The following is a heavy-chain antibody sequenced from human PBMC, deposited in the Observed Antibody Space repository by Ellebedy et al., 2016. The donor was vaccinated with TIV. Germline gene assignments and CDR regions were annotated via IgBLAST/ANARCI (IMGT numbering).Heavy chain of an antibody. Sequence: KVSXXGSGYSFISYWIGWVRQMPGKGLEWMGFIDPDDSETRYSPSFQGQVTISADKSISTVYLQWSRLKASDTAMYYCARQLRSGELSLTWGQGTVVTVSP. D-gene: IGHD3-16*02. CDR2: IDPDDSET. J-gene: IGHJ4*02. CDR1: GYSFISYW. CDR3: ARQLRSGELSLT. V-gene: IGHV5-51*01.